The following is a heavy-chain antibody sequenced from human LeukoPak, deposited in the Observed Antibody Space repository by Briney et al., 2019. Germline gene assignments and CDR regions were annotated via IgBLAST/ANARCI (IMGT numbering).Heavy chain of an antibody. V-gene: IGHV4-39*07. J-gene: IGHJ4*02. CDR3: ARGPHWDPHFDY. Sequence: SETLSLTCTVPGGSISSSSYYWGWIRQPPGKGLEWIGSIYYSGSTYYNPSLKSRVTISVDTSKNQFSLKLSSVTAADTAVYYCARGPHWDPHFDYWGQGTLVTVSS. CDR2: IYYSGST. CDR1: GGSISSSSYY. D-gene: IGHD7-27*01.